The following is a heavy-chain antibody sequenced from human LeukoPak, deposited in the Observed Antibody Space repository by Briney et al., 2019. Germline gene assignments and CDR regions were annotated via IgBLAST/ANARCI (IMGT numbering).Heavy chain of an antibody. D-gene: IGHD4-23*01. CDR1: GGSISSGSYY. J-gene: IGHJ6*03. CDR3: GRWDSYYYMDV. Sequence: RSSETLSLTCTVSGGSISSGSYYWSWIRQPAGKGLEWIGRIYTSGSTNYNPSLKSRVTISVDTSKNQFSLKLSSVTAADTAVYYCGRWDSYYYMDVWGKGTTVTVSS. CDR2: IYTSGST. V-gene: IGHV4-61*02.